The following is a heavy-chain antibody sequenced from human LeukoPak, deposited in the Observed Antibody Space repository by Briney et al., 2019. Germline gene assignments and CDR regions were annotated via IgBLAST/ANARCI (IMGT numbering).Heavy chain of an antibody. CDR2: IIPIFGTA. CDR1: GGTSSSYA. D-gene: IGHD3-3*01. V-gene: IGHV1-69*13. J-gene: IGHJ4*02. Sequence: SVKVSCKASGGTSSSYAISWVRQAPGQGLEWMGGIIPIFGTANYAQKFQGRVTITADESTSTAYMELSSLRSEDTAVYYCARTRLEWLQFDYWGQGTLVTVSS. CDR3: ARTRLEWLQFDY.